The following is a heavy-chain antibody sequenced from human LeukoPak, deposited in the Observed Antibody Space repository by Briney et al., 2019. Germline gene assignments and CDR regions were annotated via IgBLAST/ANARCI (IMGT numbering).Heavy chain of an antibody. J-gene: IGHJ4*02. Sequence: GASVKVSCKTSGYTFTDSYIHWVRQAPGQGLEWMGRNNPNSGDSNYSQKFQGRVTMTRDTSISTAYMELSRLRSDDTAVYYCARVGSDSSGWRRFDYWGQGTLVTVSS. CDR2: NNPNSGDS. CDR1: GYTFTDSY. D-gene: IGHD6-19*01. V-gene: IGHV1-2*06. CDR3: ARVGSDSSGWRRFDY.